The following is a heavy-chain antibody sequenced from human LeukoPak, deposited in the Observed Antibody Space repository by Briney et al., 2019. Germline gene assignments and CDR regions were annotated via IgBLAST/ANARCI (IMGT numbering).Heavy chain of an antibody. V-gene: IGHV4-59*01. J-gene: IGHJ5*02. CDR1: GGSISSYY. CDR3: ARGAAQWDYGSGRYQGWFDP. Sequence: SETLSLTCTVSGGSISSYYWSWIRQPPGKGLEWIGYIYYSGSTNYNPSLKSRVTISVDTSKNQFSLKLSSVTAADTAVYYCARGAAQWDYGSGRYQGWFDPWGQGTLVTVSS. CDR2: IYYSGST. D-gene: IGHD3-10*01.